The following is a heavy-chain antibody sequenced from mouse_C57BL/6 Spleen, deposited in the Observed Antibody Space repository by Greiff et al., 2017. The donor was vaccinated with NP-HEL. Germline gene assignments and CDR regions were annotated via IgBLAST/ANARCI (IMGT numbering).Heavy chain of an antibody. CDR2: ISNGGGST. V-gene: IGHV5-12*01. J-gene: IGHJ2*01. Sequence: EVKLVESGGGLVQPGGSLKLSCAASGFTFSDYYMYWVRQTPEKRLEWVAYISNGGGSTYYPDTVKGRFTISRDNAKNTLYLQMSRLKSEDTAMYYCARQDGYYRSYFDYWGQGTTLTVSS. D-gene: IGHD2-3*01. CDR3: ARQDGYYRSYFDY. CDR1: GFTFSDYY.